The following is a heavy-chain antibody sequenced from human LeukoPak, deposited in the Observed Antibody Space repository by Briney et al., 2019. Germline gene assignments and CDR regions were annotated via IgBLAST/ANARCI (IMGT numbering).Heavy chain of an antibody. V-gene: IGHV4-59*11. CDR1: GGSRSTHH. Sequence: PSETLSLTCVVSGGSRSTHHSSWIRQSPGRGLEWIGYISDSGSTNYNPSLKSRVTVSVDTSKNQFSLMLSSVTAADTAVYYCARGYDSSAYYPFNYWGQGTLVTVSS. CDR3: ARGYDSSAYYPFNY. J-gene: IGHJ4*02. CDR2: ISDSGST. D-gene: IGHD3-22*01.